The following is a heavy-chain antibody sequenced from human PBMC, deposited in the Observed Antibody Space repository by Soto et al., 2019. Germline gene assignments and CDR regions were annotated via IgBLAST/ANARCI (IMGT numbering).Heavy chain of an antibody. J-gene: IGHJ4*02. D-gene: IGHD6-13*01. CDR2: INPNSGGT. V-gene: IGHV1-2*02. CDR3: ARDRTIAAAGYIDY. Sequence: QVQLVQSGAEVKKPGASVKVSCQASGYTFTGYYMHWVRQAPGQGLEWMGWINPNSGGTNYAQKFQGRVTMTRDTSISTAYMELSRLRSDGTAVYYCARDRTIAAAGYIDYWGQGTLVTVSS. CDR1: GYTFTGYY.